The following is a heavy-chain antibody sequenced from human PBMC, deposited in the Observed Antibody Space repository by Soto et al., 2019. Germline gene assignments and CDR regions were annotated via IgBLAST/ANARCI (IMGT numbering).Heavy chain of an antibody. CDR2: ISAYNGNT. CDR3: ARDRGYCRGGSCYLFDP. V-gene: IGHV1-18*01. Sequence: GASVKFSCKASGYTFTCYGISWARQAPGQGLEWMGWISAYNGNTNYAQKLQGRVTMTTATSTPRAHMELRSLRSDATAVYYCARDRGYCRGGSCYLFDPWGQGTLVTVSS. D-gene: IGHD2-15*01. J-gene: IGHJ5*02. CDR1: GYTFTCYG.